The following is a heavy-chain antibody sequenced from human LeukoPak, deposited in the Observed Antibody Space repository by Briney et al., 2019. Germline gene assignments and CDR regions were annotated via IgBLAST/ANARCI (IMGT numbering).Heavy chain of an antibody. CDR1: GGSFSGYY. CDR3: ARGAGLGYCSSTSCYDFDY. Sequence: SETLSLTCAVYGGSFSGYYWSWIRQPPGKGLEWIGEINHSGSTNYNPSLKSRVTISVDTSKNQFSLKLSSVTAADTAVYYCARGAGLGYCSSTSCYDFDYWGQGTLVTVSS. D-gene: IGHD2-2*01. CDR2: INHSGST. J-gene: IGHJ4*02. V-gene: IGHV4-34*01.